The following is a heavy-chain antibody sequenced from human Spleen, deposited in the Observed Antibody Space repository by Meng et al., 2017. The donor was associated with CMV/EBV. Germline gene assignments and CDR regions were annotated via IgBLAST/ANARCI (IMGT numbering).Heavy chain of an antibody. CDR1: GFTFSHAW. D-gene: IGHD1-26*01. CDR2: IKSKTDDGTI. V-gene: IGHV3-15*01. J-gene: IGHJ4*02. CDR3: TSYSGTY. Sequence: GGSLRLSCAASGFTFSHAWMSWARQAPGKGLEWVGRIKSKTDDGTIDYAAPVKGRFTISRDDSKNTLFLQMNSLKTEDTAVYYCTSYSGTYWGPGTLVTVSS.